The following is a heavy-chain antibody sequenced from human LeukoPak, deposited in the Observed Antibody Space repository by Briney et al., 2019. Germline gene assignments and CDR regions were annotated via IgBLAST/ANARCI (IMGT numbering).Heavy chain of an antibody. Sequence: ASVKVSCKASGYTFTSYYMHWVRQAPGQGLEWMGIINPSGGSTSYAQKFQGRVTMTRNTSISTAYMELSSLRSEDTAVYYCARGTRTGGDGTAGTFDYWGQGTLVTVSS. V-gene: IGHV1-46*01. D-gene: IGHD5-24*01. J-gene: IGHJ4*02. CDR3: ARGTRTGGDGTAGTFDY. CDR2: INPSGGST. CDR1: GYTFTSYY.